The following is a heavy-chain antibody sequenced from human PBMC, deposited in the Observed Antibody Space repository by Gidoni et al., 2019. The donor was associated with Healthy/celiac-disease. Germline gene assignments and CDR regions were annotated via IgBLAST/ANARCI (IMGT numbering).Heavy chain of an antibody. V-gene: IGHV4-59*01. J-gene: IGHJ4*02. CDR3: ARDPGGHSSFDY. Sequence: QVQLQESGPGLVKPSESLSLTCPVSGGSISSYYWSWIRQPPGKGLEWIGYIYYSGSTNYNPSLKSRVTISVDTSKNQFSLKLSSVTAADTAVYYCARDPGGHSSFDYWGQGTLVTVSS. CDR2: IYYSGST. CDR1: GGSISSYY. D-gene: IGHD5-18*01.